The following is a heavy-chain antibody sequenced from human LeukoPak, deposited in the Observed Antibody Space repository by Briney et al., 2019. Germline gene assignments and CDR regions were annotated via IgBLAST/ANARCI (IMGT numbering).Heavy chain of an antibody. J-gene: IGHJ4*02. CDR3: AREPFWSGYYSNLHFDY. D-gene: IGHD3-3*01. CDR1: EFTFSSYN. CDR2: ISSSSKWM. Sequence: KPGGSLRLSCVASEFTFSSYNMNWVRLAPGKGLEWVASISSSSKWMYYTDSVKGRFTISRDNAKNSLYLQMNSLRAEDTAVYYCAREPFWSGYYSNLHFDYWGQGTLVTVSS. V-gene: IGHV3-21*01.